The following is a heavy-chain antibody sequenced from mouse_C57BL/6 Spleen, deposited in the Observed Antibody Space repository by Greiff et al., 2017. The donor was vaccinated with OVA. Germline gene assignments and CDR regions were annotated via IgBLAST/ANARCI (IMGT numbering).Heavy chain of an antibody. V-gene: IGHV1-22*01. J-gene: IGHJ4*01. Sequence: EVQVVESGPELVKPGASVKMSCKASGYTFTDYNMHWVKQSHGKSLEWIGYINPNNGGTSYNQKFKGKATLTVNKSSSTAYMELRSLTSEDSAVYYCARSAYYYAMDDWGQGTSVTVSS. CDR3: ARSAYYYAMDD. CDR2: INPNNGGT. CDR1: GYTFTDYN.